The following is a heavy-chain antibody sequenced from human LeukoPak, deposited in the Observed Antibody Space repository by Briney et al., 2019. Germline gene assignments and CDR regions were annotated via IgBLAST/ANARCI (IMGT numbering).Heavy chain of an antibody. CDR1: GYTFTSYA. CDR2: INVGNGNT. D-gene: IGHD6-6*01. V-gene: IGHV1-3*03. J-gene: IGHJ3*02. CDR3: ARAAEYSSSPHAFDI. Sequence: ASVKVSGKASGYTFTSYAMHWVRQAPGQRLEWMGWINVGNGNTKYSPEFQGRVTITRDTSASTAYMELSSLRSEDMAVYYCARAAEYSSSPHAFDIWGQGTMVTVSS.